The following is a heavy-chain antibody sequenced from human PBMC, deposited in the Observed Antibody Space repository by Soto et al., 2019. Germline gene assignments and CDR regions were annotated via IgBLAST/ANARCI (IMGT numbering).Heavy chain of an antibody. CDR1: GFTFSSYS. J-gene: IGHJ5*02. D-gene: IGHD6-13*01. CDR2: ISSSSTI. Sequence: GGSLRLSCAASGFTFSSYSMNWVRQAPGKGLEWVSYISSSSTIYYADSMKGRFTIYRDNAKNSLYLQMNSLRAEDTAVYYCARHPERIAQIGWFDPWGQGTLVTVSS. V-gene: IGHV3-48*01. CDR3: ARHPERIAQIGWFDP.